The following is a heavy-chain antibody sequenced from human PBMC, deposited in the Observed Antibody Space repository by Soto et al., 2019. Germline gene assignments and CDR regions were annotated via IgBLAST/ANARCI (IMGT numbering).Heavy chain of an antibody. CDR1: GGSISSSSYY. CDR2: IYYSGST. J-gene: IGHJ6*02. D-gene: IGHD6-6*01. V-gene: IGHV4-39*01. Sequence: PSETLSLTCTVSGGSISSSSYYWGWIRQPPGKGLEWIGSIYYSGSTYYNPSLKSRVTISVDTSKNQFSLKLSSVTAADTAAYYCASEYSSSSPHYYGMDVWGQVTKVTVSS. CDR3: ASEYSSSSPHYYGMDV.